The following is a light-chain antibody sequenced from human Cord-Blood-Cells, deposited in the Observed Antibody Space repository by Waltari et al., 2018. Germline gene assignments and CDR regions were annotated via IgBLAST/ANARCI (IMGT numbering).Light chain of an antibody. J-gene: IGKJ4*01. V-gene: IGKV4-1*01. CDR3: QQYYSTPLT. Sequence: DIVMTQSPDSLAVSLGERATINCKSSQSVLYSSNNKNYLAWYQQKPGQPPKLLIYWASTRESGVPDRFSGSGSGTDFTRTISSLQAEDVAVYYCQQYYSTPLTCGRGTKVEIK. CDR2: WAS. CDR1: QSVLYSSNNKNY.